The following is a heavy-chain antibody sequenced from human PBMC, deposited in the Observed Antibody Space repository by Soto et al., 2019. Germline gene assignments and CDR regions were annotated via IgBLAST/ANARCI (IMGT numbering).Heavy chain of an antibody. D-gene: IGHD6-25*01. J-gene: IGHJ6*02. CDR3: AKDLLRPGRAYGMDV. Sequence: QVQLVESGGGVVQPGRSLRLSCAATGFTFRSYGMHWVRQAPGKGLEWVAVISYDGSNKYYADSVKGRFTISRDNSKNTLYLQMNSLRPEDTAVYYCAKDLLRPGRAYGMDVWGQGTTVTVSS. CDR1: GFTFRSYG. V-gene: IGHV3-30*18. CDR2: ISYDGSNK.